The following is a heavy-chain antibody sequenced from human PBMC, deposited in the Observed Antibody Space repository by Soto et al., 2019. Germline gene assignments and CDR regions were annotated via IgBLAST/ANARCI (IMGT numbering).Heavy chain of an antibody. D-gene: IGHD2-15*01. CDR1: GFTFTNYA. CDR2: ISYEGSNK. Sequence: PGGSLRLSCAGSGFTFTNYAIHWVRQAPGKGLEWVAVISYEGSNKYYADSVKGRLTISRDNSKNTLYLQMNSLRAEDTAVYFCASGGYCSGGSCYSDALRTWGQGTMVTVSS. V-gene: IGHV3-30*04. J-gene: IGHJ3*01. CDR3: ASGGYCSGGSCYSDALRT.